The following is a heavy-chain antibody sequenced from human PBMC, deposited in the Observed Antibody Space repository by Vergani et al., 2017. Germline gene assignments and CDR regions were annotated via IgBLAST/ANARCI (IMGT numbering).Heavy chain of an antibody. Sequence: EVQLVQSGAEVKKPGESLRISCKGSGYSFTSFWISWVRQMPGKGLEWMGRIDPSDSYTNYSPSFQGHVTISADKSISTAYLHWSSLKASDTAMYYCASLSKAPYYYYYMDVWGKGTTVTVSS. CDR3: ASLSKAPYYYYYMDV. CDR2: IDPSDSYT. CDR1: GYSFTSFW. D-gene: IGHD5/OR15-5a*01. J-gene: IGHJ6*03. V-gene: IGHV5-10-1*03.